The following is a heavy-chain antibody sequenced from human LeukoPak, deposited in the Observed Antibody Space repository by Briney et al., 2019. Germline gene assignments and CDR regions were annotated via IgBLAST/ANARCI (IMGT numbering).Heavy chain of an antibody. CDR1: GGTFSTYA. V-gene: IGHV1-69*04. CDR2: IIPVLGIA. Sequence: SVKVSCKASGGTFSTYAINWVRQAPGQGLEWMGRIIPVLGIANYAQKFQGRVTITADKSTSTAYVELSSLRSEDTAVYYCARGIGDGYSTPRMAFDYWGQGTLVTVSS. J-gene: IGHJ4*02. D-gene: IGHD5-24*01. CDR3: ARGIGDGYSTPRMAFDY.